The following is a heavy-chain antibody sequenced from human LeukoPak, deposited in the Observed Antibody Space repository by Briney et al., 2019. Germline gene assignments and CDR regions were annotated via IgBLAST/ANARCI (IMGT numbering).Heavy chain of an antibody. CDR3: AYICSGWYGDGYFDY. D-gene: IGHD6-19*01. Sequence: ASVKVSCKASGYTFTGYYMHWVRQAPGQGLEWMGGIIPIFGTANYAQKFQGRVTITADESTSTAYMELSSLRSEDTAVYYCAYICSGWYGDGYFDYWGQGTLVTVSS. J-gene: IGHJ4*02. CDR1: GYTFTGYY. V-gene: IGHV1-69*13. CDR2: IIPIFGTA.